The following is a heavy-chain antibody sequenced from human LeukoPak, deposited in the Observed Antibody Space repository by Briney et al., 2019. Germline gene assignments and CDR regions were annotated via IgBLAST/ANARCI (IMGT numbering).Heavy chain of an antibody. CDR2: ISTYNGNT. D-gene: IGHD5-24*01. J-gene: IGHJ4*02. V-gene: IGHV1-18*01. CDR1: GYSFTSYE. Sequence: GASVKVSCKASGYSFTSYEITWVRQAPGQGLEWMGWISTYNGNTNYAQKPQGRVTMTTDTSTSTGYMELRNLRSDDTAVYYCARTRDGYNLWGQGTLVTVSS. CDR3: ARTRDGYNL.